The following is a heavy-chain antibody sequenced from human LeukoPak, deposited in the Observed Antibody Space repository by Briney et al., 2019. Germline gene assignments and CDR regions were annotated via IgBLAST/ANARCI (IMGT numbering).Heavy chain of an antibody. V-gene: IGHV4-34*01. J-gene: IGHJ5*02. Sequence: SETLSLTCAVYGGSFSGYYWSWIRQPPGKGLESIGEINHSGSTNYNPSLKSRVTISVDTSKNQFSLKLSSVTAADTAVYYCARKILWFGESKGLWFDPWGPGTLVTVSS. CDR3: ARKILWFGESKGLWFDP. D-gene: IGHD3-10*01. CDR2: INHSGST. CDR1: GGSFSGYY.